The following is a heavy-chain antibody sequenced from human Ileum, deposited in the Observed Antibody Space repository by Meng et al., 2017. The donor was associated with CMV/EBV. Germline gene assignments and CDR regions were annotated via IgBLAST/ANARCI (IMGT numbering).Heavy chain of an antibody. CDR2: ISAYNGNT. Sequence: QGQRMQSGAEVKKPGASVKVACKASGYTFTSYGSSWVRQAPGQGLEWMGLISAYNGNTNYAQKLQGRVTMTTDTSTSTAYMELRSLRSDDTAVYYCARVRYSSPNGFDPWGQGTLVTVSS. CDR1: GYTFTSYG. CDR3: ARVRYSSPNGFDP. J-gene: IGHJ5*02. V-gene: IGHV1-18*01. D-gene: IGHD6-13*01.